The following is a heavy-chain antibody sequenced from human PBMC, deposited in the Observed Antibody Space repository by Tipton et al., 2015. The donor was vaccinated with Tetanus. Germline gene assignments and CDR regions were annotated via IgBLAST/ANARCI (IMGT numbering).Heavy chain of an antibody. J-gene: IGHJ4*02. CDR3: ANTYYDSSGSVIPAPYYFDY. D-gene: IGHD3-22*01. Sequence: SLRLSCAASGFTFSSYAMSWVRQAPGKGLEWVSAISGSGGSTYYADSVKGRFTISRDNSKNTLYLQMNSLRAEDTAVYYCANTYYDSSGSVIPAPYYFDYWGQGTLVTVSS. CDR1: GFTFSSYA. CDR2: ISGSGGST. V-gene: IGHV3-23*01.